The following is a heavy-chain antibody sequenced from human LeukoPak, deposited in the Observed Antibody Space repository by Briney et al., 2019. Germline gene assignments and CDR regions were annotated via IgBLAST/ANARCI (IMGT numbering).Heavy chain of an antibody. J-gene: IGHJ3*02. CDR1: GGSISSGDYY. V-gene: IGHV4-30-4*01. CDR2: IYYSGST. CDR3: ARVGYCSSTSCYASAFDI. D-gene: IGHD2-2*01. Sequence: SETLSLTCTVSGGSISSGDYYWSWIRQPPGKGLEWIGYIYYSGSTYYNPSLKSRVTISVDTSKNQFSLKLSSVTAADTAVYYCARVGYCSSTSCYASAFDIWGQGTMVTVSS.